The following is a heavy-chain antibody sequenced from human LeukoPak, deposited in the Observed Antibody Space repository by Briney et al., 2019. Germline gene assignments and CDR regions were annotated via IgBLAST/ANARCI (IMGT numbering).Heavy chain of an antibody. CDR1: GGTFSSYA. CDR2: IIPIFGTA. V-gene: IGHV1-69*01. CDR3: ARVSIAARLNYYYGMDV. D-gene: IGHD6-6*01. Sequence: ASVKVSCKASGGTFSSYAISWVRQAPGQGLEWMGGIIPIFGTANYAQKFQGRVTITADESTSTTYMELSSLRSEDTAVYYCARVSIAARLNYYYGMDVWGQGTTVTVSS. J-gene: IGHJ6*02.